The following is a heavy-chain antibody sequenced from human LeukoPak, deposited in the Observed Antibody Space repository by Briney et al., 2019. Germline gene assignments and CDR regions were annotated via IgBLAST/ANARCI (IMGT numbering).Heavy chain of an antibody. V-gene: IGHV4-59*01. J-gene: IGHJ4*02. CDR2: IYYSGST. CDR1: GGSISSYY. Sequence: PSETLSLTCTVSGGSISSYYWSWIRQPPGKGLEWIGYIYYSGSTNYNPSLKSRVIISVDTSKNQFSLKLSSVTAADTAVYYCARGDYFDYWGQGTLVTVSS. CDR3: ARGDYFDY.